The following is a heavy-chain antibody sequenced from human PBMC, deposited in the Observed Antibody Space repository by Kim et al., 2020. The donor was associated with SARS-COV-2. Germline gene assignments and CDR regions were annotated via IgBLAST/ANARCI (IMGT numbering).Heavy chain of an antibody. J-gene: IGHJ4*02. D-gene: IGHD6-13*01. CDR3: ARGVYHLNFDY. V-gene: IGHV5-51*01. Sequence: TRYSPSFQGQVTISADKSISTAYLQWSSLKASDTAMYYCARGVYHLNFDYWGQGTLVTVSS. CDR2: T.